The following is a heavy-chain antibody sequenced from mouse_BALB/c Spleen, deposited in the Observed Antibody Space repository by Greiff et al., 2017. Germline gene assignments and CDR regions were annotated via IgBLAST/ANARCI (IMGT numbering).Heavy chain of an antibody. CDR3: ASLITTVVANYAMDY. J-gene: IGHJ4*01. Sequence: EVKLQESGGGLVQPGGSLRLSCATSGFTFTDYYMSWVRQPPGKALEWLGFIRNKANGYTTEYSASVKGRFTISRDNSQSILYLQMNTLRAEDSATYYCASLITTVVANYAMDYWGQGTSVTVSS. CDR2: IRNKANGYTT. D-gene: IGHD1-1*01. CDR1: GFTFTDYY. V-gene: IGHV7-3*02.